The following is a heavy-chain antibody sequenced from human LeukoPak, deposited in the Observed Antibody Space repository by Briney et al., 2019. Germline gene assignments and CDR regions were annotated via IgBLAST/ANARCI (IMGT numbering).Heavy chain of an antibody. CDR1: GGSISSHY. Sequence: SETLSLTCTVSGGSISSHYWSWIRQPPGKGLGWIGYIYYSGSTNYNTSLKSRVTISVDTSKNQFSLKLSSVTAADTAVYYCARTAYYYDSSGYYYWGQGTLVTVSS. J-gene: IGHJ4*02. D-gene: IGHD3-22*01. V-gene: IGHV4-59*11. CDR2: IYYSGST. CDR3: ARTAYYYDSSGYYY.